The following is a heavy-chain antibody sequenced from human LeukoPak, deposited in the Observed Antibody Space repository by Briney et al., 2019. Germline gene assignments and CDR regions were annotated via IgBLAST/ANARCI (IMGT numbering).Heavy chain of an antibody. CDR1: GYTFTGYY. CDR2: INPNSGGT. Sequence: ASVKFYCQASGYTFTGYYMHWVRQAPGQGLEWMGWINPNSGGTNYAQKFQGRVTMTRDTSISTAYMELSRLRSDDTAVYYCARDKGAARPDLWFDLWGHGTPVTVSS. CDR3: ARDKGAARPDLWFDL. D-gene: IGHD6-6*01. V-gene: IGHV1-2*02. J-gene: IGHJ5*02.